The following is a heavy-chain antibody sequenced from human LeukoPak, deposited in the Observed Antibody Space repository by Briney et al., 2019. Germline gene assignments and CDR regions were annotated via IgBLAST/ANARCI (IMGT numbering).Heavy chain of an antibody. Sequence: PGGSLRLSCAASGFPFSSYSMNWVRQAPGKGLEWVSSISSSSTYIYYADSLKGRFTISRDNAKNSLYLQMNSLRAEDTAVYYCARDRDGYNNPGYWGQGTLVTVSS. CDR1: GFPFSSYS. J-gene: IGHJ4*02. V-gene: IGHV3-21*01. CDR2: ISSSSTYI. CDR3: ARDRDGYNNPGY. D-gene: IGHD5-24*01.